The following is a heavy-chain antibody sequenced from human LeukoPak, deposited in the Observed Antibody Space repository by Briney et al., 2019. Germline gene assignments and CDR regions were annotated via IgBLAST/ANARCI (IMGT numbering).Heavy chain of an antibody. CDR1: VLILSSYA. CDR2: ISGSYDST. V-gene: IGHV3-23*01. Sequence: GGSLRLSCAASVLILSSYARSWGRQAPGKGLEWVSAISGSYDSTYYADSVKGRFTISRDNSKNTLYLQMRSLRVDDKAGYYCARARSNSNYRFYWGQGTLVTVSS. D-gene: IGHD4-11*01. J-gene: IGHJ4*02. CDR3: ARARSNSNYRFY.